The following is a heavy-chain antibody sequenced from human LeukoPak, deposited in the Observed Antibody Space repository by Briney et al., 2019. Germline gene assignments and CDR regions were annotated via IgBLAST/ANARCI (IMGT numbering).Heavy chain of an antibody. V-gene: IGHV4-39*07. Sequence: PSETLSLTCTVSGGSISSSSYYWGWIRQPPGKGLEWIGSIYYSGSTYYNPSLKSRVTISVDTSKNQFSLKLSSVTAADTAVYYCARYSGGLVILEWFPLPYNWFDPWGQGTLVTVSS. D-gene: IGHD3-3*01. CDR1: GGSISSSSYY. CDR3: ARYSGGLVILEWFPLPYNWFDP. J-gene: IGHJ5*02. CDR2: IYYSGST.